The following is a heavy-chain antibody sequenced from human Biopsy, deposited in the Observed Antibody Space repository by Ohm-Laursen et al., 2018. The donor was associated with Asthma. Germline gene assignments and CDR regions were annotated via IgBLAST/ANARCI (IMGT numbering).Heavy chain of an antibody. J-gene: IGHJ5*02. Sequence: VASVKVSCKASGYTFIGCHIHWMRQAPGQGLEWMGRINPNSGGTNYAQKFQGRVTMTRDTSINTAYMEVSRLRSDDTAVYYCARGQKSAGDRWFDPWGQGTLVTVSS. CDR3: ARGQKSAGDRWFDP. V-gene: IGHV1-2*06. D-gene: IGHD6-13*01. CDR1: GYTFIGCH. CDR2: INPNSGGT.